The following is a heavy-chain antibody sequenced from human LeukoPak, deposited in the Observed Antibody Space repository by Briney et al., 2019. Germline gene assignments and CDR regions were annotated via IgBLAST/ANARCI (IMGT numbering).Heavy chain of an antibody. Sequence: SQTLSLTCTVSGGSISSGSYYWSWIRQPAGKGLEWIGRIYTSGSANYNPSLKSRVTISVDTSKNQFSPKLSSVTAADTAVYYCARGLLGGYDTFDYWGQGTLVTVSS. CDR1: GGSISSGSYY. V-gene: IGHV4-61*02. J-gene: IGHJ4*02. D-gene: IGHD5-12*01. CDR2: IYTSGSA. CDR3: ARGLLGGYDTFDY.